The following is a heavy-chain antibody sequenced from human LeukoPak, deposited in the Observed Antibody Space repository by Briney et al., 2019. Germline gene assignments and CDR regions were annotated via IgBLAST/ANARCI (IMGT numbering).Heavy chain of an antibody. D-gene: IGHD3-3*01. CDR1: GGTLSSYA. CDR2: IIPIVGTP. Sequence: ASVKVSCKASGGTLSSYAISWVRQAPRQGLEWMGGIIPIVGTPNYAQKFQGRVTITAGESTSTAYMELSGLRSEDTAVYYCARARVPKFDFWVPGQQRKNYYYGMDVWGQGTTVTVSS. CDR3: ARARVPKFDFWVPGQQRKNYYYGMDV. J-gene: IGHJ6*02. V-gene: IGHV1-69*13.